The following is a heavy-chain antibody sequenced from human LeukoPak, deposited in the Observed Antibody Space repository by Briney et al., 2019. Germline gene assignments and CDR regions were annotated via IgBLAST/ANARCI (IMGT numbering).Heavy chain of an antibody. CDR2: IYPGDSDT. J-gene: IGHJ4*02. Sequence: GESLKISCKGSGYSFTSYWIGWVRQMPGKGLEWMGMIYPGDSDTRYSPSFQGQVTISADKSISTAYLQWSSLKASDTAMYYCARHTQFAPYYYDSSGYYYLDYWGQGTLVTVSS. V-gene: IGHV5-51*01. CDR1: GYSFTSYW. D-gene: IGHD3-22*01. CDR3: ARHTQFAPYYYDSSGYYYLDY.